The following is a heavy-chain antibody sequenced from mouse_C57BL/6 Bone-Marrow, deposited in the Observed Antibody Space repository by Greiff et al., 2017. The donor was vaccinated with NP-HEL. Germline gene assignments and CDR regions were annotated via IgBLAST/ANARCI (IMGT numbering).Heavy chain of an antibody. V-gene: IGHV3-6*01. J-gene: IGHJ2*01. CDR3: ARNWDGGDY. CDR1: GYSITSGYY. D-gene: IGHD4-1*01. CDR2: ISYDGSN. Sequence: EVKLVESGPGLVKPSQSLSLTCSVTGYSITSGYYWNWIRQFPGNKLEWMGYISYDGSNNYNPSLKNRFSITRDTSKNQFFLKLNSVTTEDTATYYCARNWDGGDYWGQGTTRTVSS.